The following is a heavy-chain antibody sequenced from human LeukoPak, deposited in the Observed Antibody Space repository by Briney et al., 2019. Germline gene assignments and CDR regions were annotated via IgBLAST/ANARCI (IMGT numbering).Heavy chain of an antibody. V-gene: IGHV4-34*01. CDR3: AGSPSRIVATIDFDY. CDR2: INHSGST. D-gene: IGHD5-12*01. CDR1: GGSFSGYY. Sequence: PSETLSLTCAVYGGSFSGYYWSWIRQPPGKGLEWIGEINHSGSTNYNPSLKSRVTISVDTSKNQFSLKLSSVTAADTAVYYCAGSPSRIVATIDFDYWGQGTLVTVSS. J-gene: IGHJ4*02.